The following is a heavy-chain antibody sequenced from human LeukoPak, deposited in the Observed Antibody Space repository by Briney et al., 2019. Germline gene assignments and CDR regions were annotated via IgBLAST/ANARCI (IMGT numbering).Heavy chain of an antibody. V-gene: IGHV1-18*01. D-gene: IGHD5-18*01. J-gene: IGHJ6*02. Sequence: GASVKVSCKASGYTFTSYGISWVRQAPGQGLEWMGWISVHKGNTNYAQNVQGRITMTTDKFTDTAYMELRSLRSDATAVDYCAREGEITRGYVYNYYDKDVWGQGTTVTASS. CDR3: AREGEITRGYVYNYYDKDV. CDR1: GYTFTSYG. CDR2: ISVHKGNT.